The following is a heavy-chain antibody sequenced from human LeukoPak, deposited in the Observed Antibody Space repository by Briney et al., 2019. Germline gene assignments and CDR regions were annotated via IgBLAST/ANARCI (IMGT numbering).Heavy chain of an antibody. D-gene: IGHD3-10*01. Sequence: SETLSLTCAVYGGSFSGYYWSWIRQPPGKGLEWIGEINHSGSTNYNPSLKSRVTISVDTSKNQFSLRLSSVTAADTAVYYCARGARPSRITMVRGVTFDYWGQGTLVTVSS. V-gene: IGHV4-34*01. CDR3: ARGARPSRITMVRGVTFDY. CDR2: INHSGST. CDR1: GGSFSGYY. J-gene: IGHJ4*02.